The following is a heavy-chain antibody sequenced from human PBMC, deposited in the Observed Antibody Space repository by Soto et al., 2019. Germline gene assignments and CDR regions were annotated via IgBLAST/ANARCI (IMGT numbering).Heavy chain of an antibody. Sequence: PGGSLRLSCAASGFTFSSYAMSWVRQAPGKGLEWVSAISGSGGGTYYADYVKGRFTISRDNSKNTLYLQMNSLRAEDTAVYYCAKIAAAGNAFDIWGQGTMVTVSS. V-gene: IGHV3-23*01. J-gene: IGHJ3*02. CDR3: AKIAAAGNAFDI. CDR2: ISGSGGGT. D-gene: IGHD6-13*01. CDR1: GFTFSSYA.